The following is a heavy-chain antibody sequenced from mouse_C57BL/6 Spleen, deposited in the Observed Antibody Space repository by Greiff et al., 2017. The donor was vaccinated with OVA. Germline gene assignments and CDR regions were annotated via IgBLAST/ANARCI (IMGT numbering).Heavy chain of an antibody. V-gene: IGHV1-26*01. Sequence: EVQLQQSGPELVKPGASVKISCKASGYTFTDYYMNWVKQSHGKSLEWIGDINPNNGGTSYNQKFKGKATLTVDKSSSTAYMELRSLTSEDSAVYYCARSGNQYYFDYWGQGTTLTVSS. CDR1: GYTFTDYY. CDR2: INPNNGGT. J-gene: IGHJ2*01. D-gene: IGHD3-2*02. CDR3: ARSGNQYYFDY.